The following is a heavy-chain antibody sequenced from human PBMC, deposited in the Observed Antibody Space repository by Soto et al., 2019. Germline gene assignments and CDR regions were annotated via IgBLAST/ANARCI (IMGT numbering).Heavy chain of an antibody. J-gene: IGHJ3*02. V-gene: IGHV3-23*01. Sequence: GGSLRLSCAASGFTFSSYAMSWVRQAPGKGLEWVSAISGSGGSTYYADSVKGRFTISRDNSKNTLYLQMNSLRAEDTAVYYCATDLEDRSSRYYDFWRGAFDIWGQGTMVTVSS. CDR3: ATDLEDRSSRYYDFWRGAFDI. CDR2: ISGSGGST. CDR1: GFTFSSYA. D-gene: IGHD3-3*01.